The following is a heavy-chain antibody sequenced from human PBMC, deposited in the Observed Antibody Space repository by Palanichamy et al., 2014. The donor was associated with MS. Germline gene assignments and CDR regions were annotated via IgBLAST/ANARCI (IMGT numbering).Heavy chain of an antibody. CDR3: TGRGTVITAKPYSDMDV. D-gene: IGHD1-20*01. CDR2: IFPILGEA. Sequence: QVQLVQSGTEVKKPGSSVKVSCKASGGTFTSYAISWVRQAPGQGLEWMGGIFPILGEANYAQNFQGRVTITADESTNTAYMELSSLRSEDTAVYYCTGRGTVITAKPYSDMDVWGQGTTVTVSS. V-gene: IGHV1-69*10. J-gene: IGHJ6*02. CDR1: GGTFTSYA.